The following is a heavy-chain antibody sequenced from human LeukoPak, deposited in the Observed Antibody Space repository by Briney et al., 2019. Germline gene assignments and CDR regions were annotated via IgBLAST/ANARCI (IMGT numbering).Heavy chain of an antibody. CDR1: GYTFTSYG. CDR3: ARTHYDSSGYYTTLFDY. D-gene: IGHD3-22*01. V-gene: IGHV1-18*01. CDR2: ISAYNGNT. Sequence: ASVKVSCKASGYTFTSYGISWVRQAPGQGLEWMGWISAYNGNTNYAQKLQGRVTMTTDTSTSTAYMELRSLRSDDTAVYYCARTHYDSSGYYTTLFDYWGQGTLVTVSS. J-gene: IGHJ4*02.